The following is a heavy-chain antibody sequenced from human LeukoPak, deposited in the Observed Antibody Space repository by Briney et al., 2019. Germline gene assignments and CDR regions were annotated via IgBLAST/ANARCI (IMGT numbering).Heavy chain of an antibody. D-gene: IGHD3-22*01. J-gene: IGHJ4*02. CDR3: ARDPSQYYDSSGYYRYYFDY. Sequence: ASVKVSCKASGYTFTSYDINWVRQATGQGLEWMGIINPSGGSTSYAQKFQGRVTMTRDTSTSTVYMELSSLRSEDTAVYYCARDPSQYYDSSGYYRYYFDYWGQGTLVTVSS. CDR1: GYTFTSYD. V-gene: IGHV1-46*01. CDR2: INPSGGST.